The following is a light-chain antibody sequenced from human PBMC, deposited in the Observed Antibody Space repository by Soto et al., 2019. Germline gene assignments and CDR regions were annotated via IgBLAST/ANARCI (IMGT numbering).Light chain of an antibody. J-gene: IGKJ4*01. Sequence: DIVLTQSPATLSLSPGDRATLSCRASQTVGSSYLAWYQQKPGQAPRLFIYGASSRATGVPDRFSGSGSGTDFTLTISRLEPEDFAVYYCQQYGSSPPLTFGGGTKVEIK. V-gene: IGKV3-20*01. CDR2: GAS. CDR1: QTVGSSY. CDR3: QQYGSSPPLT.